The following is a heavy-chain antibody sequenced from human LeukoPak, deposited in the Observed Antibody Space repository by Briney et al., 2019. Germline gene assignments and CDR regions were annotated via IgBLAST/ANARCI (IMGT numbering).Heavy chain of an antibody. D-gene: IGHD6-6*01. CDR3: ARVGSSSSFYYYYYMDA. J-gene: IGHJ6*03. Sequence: SETLSLTCTVSGGSISSYYWSWIRQPAGKGLEWIGRIYTSGSTNYNPSLKSRVTMSVDTSKNQFSLKLSSVTAADTAVYYCARVGSSSSFYYYYYMDAWGKGTTVTVSS. CDR1: GGSISSYY. CDR2: IYTSGST. V-gene: IGHV4-4*07.